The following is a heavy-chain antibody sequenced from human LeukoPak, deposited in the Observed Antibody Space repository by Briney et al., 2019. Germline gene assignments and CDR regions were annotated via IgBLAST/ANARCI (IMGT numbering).Heavy chain of an antibody. Sequence: PSETLSLTCTVSGGSISSSSYYWGWIRQPPGKGLEWIGYIYYSGSTNYNPSLKSRVTISVDTSKNQFSLKLSSVTAADTAVYYCARRRVEGIAALNWFDPWGQGTLVTVSS. CDR3: ARRRVEGIAALNWFDP. V-gene: IGHV4-61*05. CDR2: IYYSGST. CDR1: GGSISSSSYY. D-gene: IGHD6-13*01. J-gene: IGHJ5*02.